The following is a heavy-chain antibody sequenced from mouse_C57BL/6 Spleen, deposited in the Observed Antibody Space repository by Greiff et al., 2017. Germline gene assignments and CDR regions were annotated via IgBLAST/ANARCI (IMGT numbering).Heavy chain of an antibody. CDR1: GYAFSSYW. V-gene: IGHV1-80*01. CDR3: AREDDGYWAWFAY. J-gene: IGHJ3*01. CDR2: IYPGDGDT. Sequence: QVQLKESGAELVKPGASVKISCKASGYAFSSYWMNWVKQRPGKGLEWIGQIYPGDGDTNYNGKFKGKATLTADKSSSTAYMQLSSLTSEDSAVYFCAREDDGYWAWFAYWGQGTLVTVSA. D-gene: IGHD2-3*01.